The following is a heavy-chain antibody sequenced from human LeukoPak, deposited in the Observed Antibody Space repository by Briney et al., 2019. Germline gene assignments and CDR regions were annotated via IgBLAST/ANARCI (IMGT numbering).Heavy chain of an antibody. J-gene: IGHJ5*02. CDR3: ASRSYGT. D-gene: IGHD5-18*01. CDR2: ISGGGIAT. V-gene: IGHV3-23*01. Sequence: GGSLRLSCEVSGLTFSNYAISWVRQAPGARLEWVSAISGGGIATYYADSVKGRVTISRDNSKNTLFLQMNSLRVEDTATYYCASRSYGTWGQGTLVTVSS. CDR1: GLTFSNYA.